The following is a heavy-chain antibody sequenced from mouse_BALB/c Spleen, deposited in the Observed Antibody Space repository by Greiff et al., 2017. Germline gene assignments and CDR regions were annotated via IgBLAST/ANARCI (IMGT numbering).Heavy chain of an antibody. CDR1: GFTFSSYA. CDR2: ISSGGSYT. Sequence: EVQGVESGGGLVKPGGSLKLSCAASGFTFSSYAMSWVRQSPEKRLEWVAEISSGGSYTYYPDTVTGRFTISRDNAKNTLYLEMSSLRSEDTAMYYCAETARATGFAYWGQGTLVTVSA. D-gene: IGHD3-2*01. V-gene: IGHV5-9-4*01. J-gene: IGHJ3*01. CDR3: AETARATGFAY.